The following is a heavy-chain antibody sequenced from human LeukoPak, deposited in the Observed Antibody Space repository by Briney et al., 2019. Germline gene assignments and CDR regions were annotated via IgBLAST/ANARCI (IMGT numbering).Heavy chain of an antibody. CDR1: GFTFSSYE. J-gene: IGHJ6*02. D-gene: IGHD1-26*01. CDR2: ISSSGSTI. Sequence: PGGSLRLSCAASGFTFSSYEMNWVRQAPGKGLEWVSYISSSGSTIYYADSVKGRFTISRDNAKNSLYLQMNSLRAEDTAVYYCASTDAEQPLWYYYGMDVWGQGTTVTVSS. CDR3: ASTDAEQPLWYYYGMDV. V-gene: IGHV3-48*03.